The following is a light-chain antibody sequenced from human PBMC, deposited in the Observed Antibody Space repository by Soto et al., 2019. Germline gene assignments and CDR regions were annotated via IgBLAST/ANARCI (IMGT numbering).Light chain of an antibody. CDR2: AAS. Sequence: DIQMTQSPSSLSASVGDRVTITCRASQGISNYLAWYQQKPGKVPKLLIYAASTLQSGVPSRFSGSGSGTDLTLTINCLQPEDVATYYCQKYNSAPRLFGPGTKVDIK. CDR3: QKYNSAPRL. CDR1: QGISNY. J-gene: IGKJ3*01. V-gene: IGKV1-27*01.